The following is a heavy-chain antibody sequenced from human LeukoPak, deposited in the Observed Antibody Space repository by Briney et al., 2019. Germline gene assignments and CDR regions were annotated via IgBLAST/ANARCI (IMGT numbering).Heavy chain of an antibody. J-gene: IGHJ5*02. CDR2: IYYSGST. CDR1: GGSISSYY. Sequence: SETLSLTCTVSGGSISSYYWSWIRQPPGKGLEWIEYIYYSGSTNYNPSLKSRVTISVDTSKNQFSLKLSSVTAADTAVYYCARWAGGYDILTGYYIGWFDPWGQGTLVTVSS. CDR3: ARWAGGYDILTGYYIGWFDP. V-gene: IGHV4-59*01. D-gene: IGHD3-9*01.